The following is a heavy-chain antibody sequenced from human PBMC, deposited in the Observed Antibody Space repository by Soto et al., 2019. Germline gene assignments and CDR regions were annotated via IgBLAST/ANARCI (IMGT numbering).Heavy chain of an antibody. CDR1: DDSINSDKYY. Sequence: SETLSLTCSVSDDSINSDKYYWGWIRQPPGKGLEWIGSVYYRGNAYYNPSLQTRVTISLDKSKSQFSLKLNSVTAADSAGYFCARLEGLATISYYFDFWGPGALVTVSS. CDR2: VYYRGNA. D-gene: IGHD3-9*01. V-gene: IGHV4-39*01. CDR3: ARLEGLATISYYFDF. J-gene: IGHJ4*02.